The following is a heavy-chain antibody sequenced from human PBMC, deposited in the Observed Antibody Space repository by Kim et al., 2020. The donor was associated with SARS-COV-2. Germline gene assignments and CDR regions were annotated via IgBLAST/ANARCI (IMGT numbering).Heavy chain of an antibody. J-gene: IGHJ6*02. D-gene: IGHD6-6*01. Sequence: SVKVSCKASGGTFSSYAISWVRQAPGQGLEWMGGIIPIFGTANYAQKFQGRVTITADESTSTAYMELSSLRSEDTAVYYCARESERPDTAWAIAARPWEGYYYYGMDVWGQGTTVTVSS. V-gene: IGHV1-69*13. CDR2: IIPIFGTA. CDR3: ARESERPDTAWAIAARPWEGYYYYGMDV. CDR1: GGTFSSYA.